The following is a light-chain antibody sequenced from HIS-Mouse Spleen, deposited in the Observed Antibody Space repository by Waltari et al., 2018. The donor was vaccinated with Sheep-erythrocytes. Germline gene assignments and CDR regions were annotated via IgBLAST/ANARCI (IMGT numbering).Light chain of an antibody. CDR2: DAS. J-gene: IGKJ3*01. CDR3: QQRRGFT. V-gene: IGKV3-11*01. Sequence: EIVLTQSPATLSLSPGERATLSCRASQSVSSYLAWYQQKPGQAPRLLIYDASNRATGIPARFSCSGSGTDFTLTISSLEPEDFAVYYCQQRRGFTFGPGTKVDIK. CDR1: QSVSSY.